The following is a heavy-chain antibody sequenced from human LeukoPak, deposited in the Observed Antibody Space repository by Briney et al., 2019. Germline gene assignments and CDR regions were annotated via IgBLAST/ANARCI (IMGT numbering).Heavy chain of an antibody. CDR2: INSDGSST. CDR3: ARRAFFDRSSWGGGFDY. J-gene: IGHJ4*02. D-gene: IGHD6-13*01. V-gene: IGHV3-74*01. CDR1: GFTFSSYW. Sequence: AGGSLRLSCAASGFTFSSYWMHWVRQAPGKGLVWVSRINSDGSSTSYADSVKGRFTISRDNAKNTLYLQMNSLRAEDTAVYYCARRAFFDRSSWGGGFDYWGQGTLVTVSS.